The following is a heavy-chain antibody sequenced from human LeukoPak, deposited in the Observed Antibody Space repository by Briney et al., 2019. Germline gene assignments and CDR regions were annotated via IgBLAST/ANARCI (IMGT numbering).Heavy chain of an antibody. D-gene: IGHD6-19*01. Sequence: PGGSLRLSCAASGFTFSSYAMSWVRQAPGKGLEWVSGISASGGSAYYADSVKGRFTVSRDNSKNTLYLQMNSLRAEDTAVYYCAKDSIAVAGKRGGFDYWGQGTLVIVSS. CDR1: GFTFSSYA. CDR2: ISASGGSA. J-gene: IGHJ4*02. CDR3: AKDSIAVAGKRGGFDY. V-gene: IGHV3-23*01.